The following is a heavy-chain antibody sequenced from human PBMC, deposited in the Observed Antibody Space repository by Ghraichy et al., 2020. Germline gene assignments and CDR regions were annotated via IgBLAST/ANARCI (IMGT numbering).Heavy chain of an antibody. CDR1: GGSFSGYY. CDR2: INHSGST. CDR3: ARDSPLRHYYGMDV. Sequence: SETLSLTCAVYGGSFSGYYWSWIRQPPGKGLEWIGEINHSGSTNYNPSLKSRVTISVDTSKNQFSLKLSSVTAADTAVYYCARDSPLRHYYGMDVWGQGTTVTVSS. J-gene: IGHJ6*02. V-gene: IGHV4-34*01.